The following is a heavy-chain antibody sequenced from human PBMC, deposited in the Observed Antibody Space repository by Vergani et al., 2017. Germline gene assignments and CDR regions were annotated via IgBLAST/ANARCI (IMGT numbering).Heavy chain of an antibody. CDR1: GFTFSSYG. CDR3: AKDGIAAAGYHMYYFDY. V-gene: IGHV3-30*18. Sequence: QVQLVESGGGVVQPGRSLRLSCSASGFTFSSYGMHWVRQAPGKGLEWVAVISYDGSNQYYEDSVKGRFTISRDNSKNQLYLQMNSLRAEDTAVYYCAKDGIAAAGYHMYYFDYWDQGTLFTVSS. J-gene: IGHJ4*02. D-gene: IGHD6-13*01. CDR2: ISYDGSNQ.